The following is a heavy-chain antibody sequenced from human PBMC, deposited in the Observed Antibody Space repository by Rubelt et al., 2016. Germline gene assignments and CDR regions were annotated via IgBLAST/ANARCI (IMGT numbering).Heavy chain of an antibody. Sequence: QVQLQQWGAGLLKPSETLSLTCAVYGGSFSGYYWSWIRQPPGKGLEWLGEINHSGSTNSNPSLKSRVTISVGTPKNQVSLKLSSVTAADTAVYYCARGRRGSSSWLGRDYYGMDVWGQGTTVTVSS. CDR3: ARGRRGSSSWLGRDYYGMDV. V-gene: IGHV4-34*01. D-gene: IGHD6-13*01. J-gene: IGHJ6*02. CDR1: GGSFSGYY. CDR2: INHSGST.